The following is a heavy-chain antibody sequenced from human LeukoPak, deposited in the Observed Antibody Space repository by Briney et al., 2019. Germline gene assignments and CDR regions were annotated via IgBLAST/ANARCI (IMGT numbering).Heavy chain of an antibody. Sequence: GGSLRLSCAGSGFSVSNYYMSWVRQAPGKWLEWVSLIRDSGETFYADSVKGRFTISRDNSKNTMYLQMNRLRVEDTAVYFCARDRAVTQDWVEFDPWGQGTLVTVSS. J-gene: IGHJ5*02. CDR1: GFSVSNYY. V-gene: IGHV3-66*03. CDR2: IRDSGET. CDR3: ARDRAVTQDWVEFDP. D-gene: IGHD4-17*01.